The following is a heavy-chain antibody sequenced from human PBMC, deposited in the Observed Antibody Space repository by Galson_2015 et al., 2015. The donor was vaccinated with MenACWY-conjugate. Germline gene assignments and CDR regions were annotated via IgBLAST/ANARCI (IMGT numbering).Heavy chain of an antibody. CDR3: ARQNTDYPLTRPYFFDF. V-gene: IGHV3-66*02. D-gene: IGHD4-11*01. CDR2: IYSGGST. J-gene: IGHJ4*02. CDR1: GFTVNSYY. Sequence: SLRLSCAASGFTVNSYYMSWFRQAPGKGLEWVSLIYSGGSTYYADSVKGRFTISRDNSKNTLYLQMNSLRAEDTAVYYCARQNTDYPLTRPYFFDFWGQGTLVTVSS.